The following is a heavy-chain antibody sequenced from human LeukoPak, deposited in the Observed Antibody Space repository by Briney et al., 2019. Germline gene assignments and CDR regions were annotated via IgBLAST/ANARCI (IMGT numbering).Heavy chain of an antibody. Sequence: GWSLTLSCAASGFTFSSYAMHWVRQAPGKGLEWVSFIYSDNTHYSDSVKGRFTISRDNSKNTLYLQMNSLRAEDTAVYYCARRAGAYSHPYDYWGQGTLVTVSS. J-gene: IGHJ4*02. CDR3: ARRAGAYSHPYDY. CDR2: IYSDNT. CDR1: GFTFSSYA. D-gene: IGHD4/OR15-4a*01. V-gene: IGHV3-53*01.